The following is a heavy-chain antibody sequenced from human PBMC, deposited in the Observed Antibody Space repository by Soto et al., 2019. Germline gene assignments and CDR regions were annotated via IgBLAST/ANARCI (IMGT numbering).Heavy chain of an antibody. CDR3: AKRGIYDFDLYGMDV. D-gene: IGHD3-3*01. CDR2: ISGSGGST. CDR1: GFTFSSYA. Sequence: PGGSLRLSCAASGFTFSSYAMSWVRQAPGKGLEWVSAISGSGGSTYYADSVKGRFTISRDNSKNTLYLQMNSLRAEDTAVYYCAKRGIYDFDLYGMDVWGQGTTVTVSS. V-gene: IGHV3-23*01. J-gene: IGHJ6*02.